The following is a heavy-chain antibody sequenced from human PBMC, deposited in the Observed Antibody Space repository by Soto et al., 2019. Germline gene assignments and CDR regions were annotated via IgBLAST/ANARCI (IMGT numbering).Heavy chain of an antibody. CDR2: VSARGDIT. CDR1: GFTFSSYA. D-gene: IGHD3-10*01. CDR3: ARGDRGGSGSPASYYYSGLDV. Sequence: DVQLLESGGHLVQPGGALRLSCAASGFTFSSYAMSWVRQAPGKGLEWVSSVSARGDITYYSDSVKGRFTISRDNSNNALFLQMNRLRIEDTALYYCARGDRGGSGSPASYYYSGLDVWGQGTTVTVS. V-gene: IGHV3-23*01. J-gene: IGHJ6*02.